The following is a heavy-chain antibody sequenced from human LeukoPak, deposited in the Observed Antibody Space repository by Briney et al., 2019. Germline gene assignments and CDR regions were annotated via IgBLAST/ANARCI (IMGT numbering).Heavy chain of an antibody. CDR1: GFTFSDYY. CDR3: ARRLREWLQEGYYFDY. CDR2: ISSSGSTI. J-gene: IGHJ4*02. V-gene: IGHV3-11*01. Sequence: PGGSLRLSCAASGFTFSDYYMSWIRQAPGKGLEWVSYISSSGSTIYYADSVKGRFTISRDNAKNSLYLQMNSLRAEDTAVYYCARRLREWLQEGYYFDYWGQGTLVTVSS. D-gene: IGHD5-18*01.